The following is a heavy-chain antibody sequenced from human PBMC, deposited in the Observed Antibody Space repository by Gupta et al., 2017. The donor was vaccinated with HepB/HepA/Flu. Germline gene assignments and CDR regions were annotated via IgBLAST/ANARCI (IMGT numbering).Heavy chain of an antibody. CDR1: GGSISSSSYY. D-gene: IGHD6-6*01. CDR3: ASPHFNSSSNDGFDY. V-gene: IGHV4-39*01. Sequence: QLQLQESGPGLVKPSETLSLTCTVSGGSISSSSYYWGWIRQPPGKGLEWIGSIYYSGSTYYNPSLKSRVTISVDTSKNQFSLKLSSVTAADTAVYYCASPHFNSSSNDGFDYWGQGTLVTVSS. J-gene: IGHJ4*02. CDR2: IYYSGST.